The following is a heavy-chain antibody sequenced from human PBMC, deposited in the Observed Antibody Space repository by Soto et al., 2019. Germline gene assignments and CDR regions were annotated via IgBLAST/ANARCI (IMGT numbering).Heavy chain of an antibody. V-gene: IGHV4-39*01. CDR2: IYYSGST. CDR3: ARLPSYCGGDCYPNIYGIDY. Sequence: QLQLQESGPGLVKPSETLSLTCTVSGGSISSSSYYWGWIRQPPGKGLEWIGSIYYSGSTYYNPSFKSRVTISVDASKNQFSLKLSSVTAADTAVYYCARLPSYCGGDCYPNIYGIDYWGQGTLVTVSS. D-gene: IGHD2-21*02. J-gene: IGHJ4*02. CDR1: GGSISSSSYY.